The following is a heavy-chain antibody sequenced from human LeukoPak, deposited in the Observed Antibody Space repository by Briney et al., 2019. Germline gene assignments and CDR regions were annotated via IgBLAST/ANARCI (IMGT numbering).Heavy chain of an antibody. J-gene: IGHJ3*02. V-gene: IGHV1-2*02. CDR2: INPNSGGT. Sequence: GASVKVSCKASGYTFTGYYMHWVRQAPGQGLEWMGWINPNSGGTNYAQKFQGRVTMTRDTSISTAYMELSRLRSDDTAVYYCARGGRYYYDSSGEGNFDIWGQGTMVTVSS. CDR1: GYTFTGYY. D-gene: IGHD3-22*01. CDR3: ARGGRYYYDSSGEGNFDI.